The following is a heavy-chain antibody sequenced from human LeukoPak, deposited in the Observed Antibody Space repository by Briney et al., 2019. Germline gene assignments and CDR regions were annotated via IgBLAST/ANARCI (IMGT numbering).Heavy chain of an antibody. CDR3: ARVSRRENYFEF. J-gene: IGHJ4*02. V-gene: IGHV1-18*01. CDR1: GYTFIDYG. Sequence: ASVKVPCKASGYTFIDYGITWVRQAPGQGLEWMGWITTYNGYTDYAQKVQGRVTMTRDTSTATAYMDLRSLTSDDTGVYYCARVSRRENYFEFWGQGTLVTVSS. CDR2: ITTYNGYT.